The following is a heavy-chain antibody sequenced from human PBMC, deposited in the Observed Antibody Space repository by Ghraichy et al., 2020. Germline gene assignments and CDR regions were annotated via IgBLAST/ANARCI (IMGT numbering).Heavy chain of an antibody. V-gene: IGHV4-39*01. CDR1: GGSISSSSYY. D-gene: IGHD5-18*01. Sequence: GSLRLSCTVSGGSISSSSYYWGWIRQPPGKGLEWIGSIYYSGSTYYNPSLKSRVTISVDTSKNQFSLKLSSVTAADTAVYYCARHLRVDTAMVWWFDPWGQGTLVTVSS. J-gene: IGHJ5*02. CDR3: ARHLRVDTAMVWWFDP. CDR2: IYYSGST.